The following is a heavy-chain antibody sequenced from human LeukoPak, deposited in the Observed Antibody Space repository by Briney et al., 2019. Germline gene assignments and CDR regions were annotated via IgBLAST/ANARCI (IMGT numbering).Heavy chain of an antibody. D-gene: IGHD6-19*01. J-gene: IGHJ4*02. CDR2: IYHSGST. V-gene: IGHV4-38-2*02. CDR3: ARYDVGWYYFDY. CDR1: GYSISSGYY. Sequence: NPSETLSLTCTVSGYSISSGYYWGWIRQPPGKGLEWIGSIYHSGSTNYNPSLKSRVTISVDKSKNQFSLKLSSVTAADTAVYYCARYDVGWYYFDYWGQGTLVTVSS.